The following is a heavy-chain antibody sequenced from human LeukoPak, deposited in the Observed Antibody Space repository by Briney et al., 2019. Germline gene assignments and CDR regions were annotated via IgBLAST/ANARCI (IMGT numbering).Heavy chain of an antibody. D-gene: IGHD5-12*01. J-gene: IGHJ4*02. Sequence: GASGKVSCKASGYTVTGYYMHWVPRAPGQGLEWMGWINPNSGGTNYAQKFQGRVTMTRDTSISTAYMELSRLRSDDTAVYYCARVLSVDIVATALSYWGQGTLVTVSS. CDR3: ARVLSVDIVATALSY. CDR2: INPNSGGT. V-gene: IGHV1-2*02. CDR1: GYTVTGYY.